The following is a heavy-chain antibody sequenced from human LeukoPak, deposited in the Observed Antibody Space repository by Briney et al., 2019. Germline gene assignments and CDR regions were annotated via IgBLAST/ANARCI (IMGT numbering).Heavy chain of an antibody. Sequence: QAGGSLRLSCAASGFTFGSYAMNWVRQAPGKGREWVSAVSDTGGSTYYAASVRGRFSIYRDDSQSTLYLQMNNLRADDSAIYYCAFSPLGFNYGFAYWGQGTLVTVSS. CDR1: GFTFGSYA. V-gene: IGHV3-23*01. D-gene: IGHD5-18*01. J-gene: IGHJ4*02. CDR2: VSDTGGST. CDR3: AFSPLGFNYGFAY.